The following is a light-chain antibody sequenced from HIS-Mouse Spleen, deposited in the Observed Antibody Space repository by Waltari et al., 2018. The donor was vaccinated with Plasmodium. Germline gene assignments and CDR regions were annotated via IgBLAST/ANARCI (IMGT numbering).Light chain of an antibody. Sequence: EIVLTKSPDTLSLSPGERATLSCRASQRVSSSYLAWYQQKPGQSPRLLIYGASSMATGIPDRFSGSGSGTDFTLTISRLEPEDFAVYYCQQYGSSYTFGQGTKLEIK. CDR1: QRVSSSY. CDR3: QQYGSSYT. CDR2: GAS. V-gene: IGKV3-20*01. J-gene: IGKJ2*01.